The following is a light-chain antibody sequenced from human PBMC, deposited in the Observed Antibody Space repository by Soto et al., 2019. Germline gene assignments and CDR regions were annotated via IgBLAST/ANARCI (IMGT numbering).Light chain of an antibody. V-gene: IGKV3-20*01. CDR1: QSVSSTY. J-gene: IGKJ5*01. CDR3: QQFGSSVT. Sequence: EIVLTQYPCPLSLSPGERSTLSCRASQSVSSTYLAWYQQKPGQAPRLLIYRTSTRATGIPDRFSGSGSGTDFTLTISRLEPEDFAVYYCQQFGSSVTFGQGTRLEIK. CDR2: RTS.